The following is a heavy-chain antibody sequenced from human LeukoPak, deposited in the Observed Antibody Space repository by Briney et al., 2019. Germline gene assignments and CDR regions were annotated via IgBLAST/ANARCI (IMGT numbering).Heavy chain of an antibody. J-gene: IGHJ5*02. CDR1: GFTFSSYA. CDR3: AKAATDFLYCSSTSCAKRSNWFDP. D-gene: IGHD2-2*01. Sequence: PGGSLRLSCAASGFTFSSYAMSWVRQAPGKGLEWVSAISGSGGSTYYADSVKGRFTISRDNSKNTLYLQMNSLRAEDTAVYYCAKAATDFLYCSSTSCAKRSNWFDPWGQGTLVTVSS. V-gene: IGHV3-23*01. CDR2: ISGSGGST.